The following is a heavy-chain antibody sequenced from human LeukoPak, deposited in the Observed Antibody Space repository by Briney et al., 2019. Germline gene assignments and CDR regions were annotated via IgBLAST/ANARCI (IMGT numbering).Heavy chain of an antibody. CDR3: ASGVSYYDFWSGYYGFDY. CDR1: GFTFSSYS. J-gene: IGHJ4*02. Sequence: PGGSLRLFCAASGFTFSSYSMNWVRQAPGKGLEWVSSISSSSSYIYYADSVKGRFTISRDNAKNSLYLQMNSLRAEDTAVYYCASGVSYYDFWSGYYGFDYWGQGTLVTVSS. CDR2: ISSSSSYI. D-gene: IGHD3-3*01. V-gene: IGHV3-21*01.